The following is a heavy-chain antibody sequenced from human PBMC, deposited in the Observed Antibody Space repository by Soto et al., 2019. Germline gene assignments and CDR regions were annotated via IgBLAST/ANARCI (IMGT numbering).Heavy chain of an antibody. Sequence: GGSLRLSCTASGFTFSSYDMNWVRQAPGKGLEWVSGVSASGSITSYADSAKGRFTISRDNAKNTVFLQMTGLRAEDTAVYFCAKGDCSGGRCYRGFDYWGQGTLVTVSS. CDR1: GFTFSSYD. V-gene: IGHV3-23*01. D-gene: IGHD2-15*01. CDR2: VSASGSIT. J-gene: IGHJ4*02. CDR3: AKGDCSGGRCYRGFDY.